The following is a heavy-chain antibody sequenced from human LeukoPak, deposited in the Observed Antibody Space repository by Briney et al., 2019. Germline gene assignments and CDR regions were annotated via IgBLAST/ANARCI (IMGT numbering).Heavy chain of an antibody. CDR3: ARGGHLMPGTTSDLLATFDY. V-gene: IGHV1-46*01. Sequence: ASVKVSCKASGYTFTSYYMHWVRQAPGQGLEWMGIINPSCGSTSYAQKFQGRVTMTRDTSTSTVYMELSSLRSEDTAVYYCARGGHLMPGTTSDLLATFDYWGQGTLVTVSS. J-gene: IGHJ4*02. CDR1: GYTFTSYY. CDR2: INPSCGST. D-gene: IGHD1-1*01.